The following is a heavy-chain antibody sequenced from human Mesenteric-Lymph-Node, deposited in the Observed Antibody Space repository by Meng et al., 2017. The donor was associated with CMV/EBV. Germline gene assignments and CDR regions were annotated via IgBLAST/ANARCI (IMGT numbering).Heavy chain of an antibody. V-gene: IGHV3-7*03. CDR3: ARVVEYDYHGLDV. D-gene: IGHD3-10*01. J-gene: IGHJ6*02. CDR2: IKQDANEE. Sequence: GGSLRLSCEASGFTFSNYWMTWVRQAPGKGLEWVANIKQDANEEYYVDSVKGRFTISRDNAKNSLYLLMNSLRAEDTAVYYCARVVEYDYHGLDVWGQGTTVTVSS. CDR1: GFTFSNYW.